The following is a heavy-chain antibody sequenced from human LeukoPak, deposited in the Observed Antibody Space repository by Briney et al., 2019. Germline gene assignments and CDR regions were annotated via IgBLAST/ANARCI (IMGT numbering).Heavy chain of an antibody. V-gene: IGHV4-34*01. Sequence: SETLSLTCAVYGGPFSGYYWSWIRQPPGKGLEWIGEINHSGSTNYNPSLKSRVTISVDTSKNQFSLKLSSVTAADTAVYYCARGRGLYNWNYYWFDPWGQGTLVTVSS. CDR3: ARGRGLYNWNYYWFDP. CDR1: GGPFSGYY. CDR2: INHSGST. J-gene: IGHJ5*02. D-gene: IGHD1-7*01.